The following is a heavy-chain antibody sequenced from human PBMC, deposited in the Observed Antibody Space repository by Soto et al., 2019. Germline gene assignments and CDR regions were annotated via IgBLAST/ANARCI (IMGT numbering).Heavy chain of an antibody. CDR1: GFTFSSYA. CDR3: AKNVGRIGFLGEG. V-gene: IGHV3-23*01. CDR2: ISGSGGST. J-gene: IGHJ4*02. D-gene: IGHD3-16*01. Sequence: EVQLLESGGGLVQPGGSLRLSCAASGFTFSSYAMSWVRQAPGKGLEWVSAISGSGGSTYYADSVKGRFTISRDNSKNTLYLQMNSLRAEDTAVYYWAKNVGRIGFLGEGWGQGTLVTVSS.